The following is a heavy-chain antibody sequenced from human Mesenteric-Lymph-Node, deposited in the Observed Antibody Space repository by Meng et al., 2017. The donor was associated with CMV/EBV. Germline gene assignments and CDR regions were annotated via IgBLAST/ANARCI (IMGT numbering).Heavy chain of an antibody. D-gene: IGHD3-22*01. V-gene: IGHV1-2*02. J-gene: IGHJ4*02. Sequence: ASVKVSCKASGYTFNGYYVHWVRQAPGQGLECMGWINPMNGGAKYAQKFQGRVTMTRDTSITTAYMEVSRLRSDDSAVYYCATSSDDSSGYFPNWGQGTLVTVSS. CDR2: INPMNGGA. CDR3: ATSSDDSSGYFPN. CDR1: GYTFNGYY.